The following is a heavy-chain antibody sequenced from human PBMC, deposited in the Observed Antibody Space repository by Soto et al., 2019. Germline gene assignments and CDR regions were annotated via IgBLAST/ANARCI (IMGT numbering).Heavy chain of an antibody. CDR2: ISGSGGST. J-gene: IGHJ4*02. CDR1: GFTFSSYA. Sequence: EVQLLESGGGLVQPGGSLRLSCAASGFTFSSYAMSWVRQAPGKGLEWVSVISGSGGSTYYADSVKGRFTISRDNSKNXLYLQMNSLRAEDTALYYCAKSHEYRYYGSGRNDYWGQGTLVTVSS. D-gene: IGHD3-10*01. CDR3: AKSHEYRYYGSGRNDY. V-gene: IGHV3-23*01.